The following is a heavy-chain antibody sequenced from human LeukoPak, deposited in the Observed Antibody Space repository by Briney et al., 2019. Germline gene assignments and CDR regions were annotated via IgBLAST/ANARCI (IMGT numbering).Heavy chain of an antibody. CDR3: VRRRFSHDY. V-gene: IGHV4-59*08. CDR1: GGSISSYY. D-gene: IGHD3-3*01. CDR2: IYYSGST. J-gene: IGHJ4*02. Sequence: SETLSLTCTVSGGSISSYYWSWIRQPPGKGLEWIGYIYYSGSTNYNPSLKSRVTISVDTSKNQFSLKLSSVTAADTAVYCCVRRRFSHDYWGQGTLVTVSS.